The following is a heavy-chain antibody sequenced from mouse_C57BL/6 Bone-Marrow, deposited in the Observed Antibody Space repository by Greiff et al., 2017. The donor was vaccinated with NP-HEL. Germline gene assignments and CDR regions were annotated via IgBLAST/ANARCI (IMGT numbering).Heavy chain of an antibody. J-gene: IGHJ4*01. V-gene: IGHV5-6*02. CDR1: GFTFSSYG. D-gene: IGHD1-1*01. CDR2: ISSGGSYT. Sequence: EVKVVESGGDLVKPGGSLKLSCAASGFTFSSYGMSWVRQTPDKRLEWVATISSGGSYTYYPDSVKGRFTISRDNAKNTLYLQMSSLKSEDTAMYYCARRSTVVATRAMDYWGQGTSVTVSS. CDR3: ARRSTVVATRAMDY.